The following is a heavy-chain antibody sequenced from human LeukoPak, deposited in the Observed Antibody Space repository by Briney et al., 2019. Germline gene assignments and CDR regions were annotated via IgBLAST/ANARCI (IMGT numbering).Heavy chain of an antibody. V-gene: IGHV1-18*01. J-gene: IGHJ4*02. CDR2: ISGYNGDT. CDR3: ARVIPILAANFDY. CDR1: GYTFNMYG. Sequence: ASVKVSCKASGYTFNMYGISWVRQAPGQGLEWMGWISGYNGDTDYAQNYQGRVTIATETSTSTVYMELRSLRSDDTAVYYCARVIPILAANFDYWGQGTLVTVSS. D-gene: IGHD6-13*01.